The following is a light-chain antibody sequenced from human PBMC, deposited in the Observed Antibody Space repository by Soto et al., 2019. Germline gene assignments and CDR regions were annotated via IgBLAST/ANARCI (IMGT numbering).Light chain of an antibody. Sequence: ENVMTQSPATLSESPGERATLSCRASQSVNSNLAWYQQKPGQAPRLLLYGASTRAAGIPARFSGSASGTEFTLTISILQSEDSAVYYCQQYNDWPLTFGGGTKVDIK. CDR1: QSVNSN. CDR2: GAS. V-gene: IGKV3-15*01. J-gene: IGKJ4*01. CDR3: QQYNDWPLT.